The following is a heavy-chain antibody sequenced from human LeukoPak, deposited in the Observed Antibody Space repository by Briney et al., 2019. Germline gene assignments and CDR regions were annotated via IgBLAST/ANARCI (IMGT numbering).Heavy chain of an antibody. CDR1: GFTFSSYA. CDR2: ISGSGGST. D-gene: IGHD1-7*01. J-gene: IGHJ4*02. CDR3: AKDGGAGTTSSPFDY. V-gene: IGHV3-23*01. Sequence: GGSLRLSCAASGFTFSSYAMSWVRQAPGKGLEWVSAISGSGGSTYYADSVKGRFTISRDNSKNTLYLQMNSLRAEDTAVYYCAKDGGAGTTSSPFDYWGQGTLVTVSS.